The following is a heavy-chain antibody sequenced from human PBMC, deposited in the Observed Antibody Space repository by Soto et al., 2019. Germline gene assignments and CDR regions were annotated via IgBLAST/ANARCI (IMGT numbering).Heavy chain of an antibody. CDR2: IIPILGIA. V-gene: IGHV1-69*04. D-gene: IGHD3-10*01. J-gene: IGHJ5*02. CDR3: ARDGSGYSAES. Sequence: GASVKVSCKASGGTFSSYTISWVRQAPGQGLEWMGSIIPILGIANYAQKFQGRVTITADKSTSTAYMELSSLRSEDTAVYYCARDGSGYSAESWGQGTLVTVSS. CDR1: GGTFSSYT.